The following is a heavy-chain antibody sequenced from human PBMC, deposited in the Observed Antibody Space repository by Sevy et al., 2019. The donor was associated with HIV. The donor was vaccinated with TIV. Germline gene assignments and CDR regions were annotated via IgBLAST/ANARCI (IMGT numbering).Heavy chain of an antibody. J-gene: IGHJ4*02. D-gene: IGHD3-3*02. Sequence: VSVKVSCKASGFTFTTFAIHWVRQAPGRGPEWMGWINGGNGNTRYSETFRGRVSITRDTSATTVFMELSSLRFEDTAVYSCARERGSIKSFDLWGQGSLVTVSS. CDR1: GFTFTTFA. V-gene: IGHV1-3*01. CDR3: ARERGSIKSFDL. CDR2: INGGNGNT.